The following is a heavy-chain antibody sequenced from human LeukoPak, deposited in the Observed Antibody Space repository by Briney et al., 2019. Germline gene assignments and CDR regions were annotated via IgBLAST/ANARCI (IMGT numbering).Heavy chain of an antibody. CDR2: INPNSGGT. CDR1: GYTFTSYG. D-gene: IGHD2-2*01. CDR3: ARSFIVVVRGTSTFDP. Sequence: GASVKVSCKASGYTFTSYGISWVRQAPGQGLEWMGWINPNSGGTNYAQKFQGRVTMTRDTSISTAYMELSRLRSDDTAVYYCARSFIVVVRGTSTFDPWGQGTLVTVSS. V-gene: IGHV1-2*02. J-gene: IGHJ5*02.